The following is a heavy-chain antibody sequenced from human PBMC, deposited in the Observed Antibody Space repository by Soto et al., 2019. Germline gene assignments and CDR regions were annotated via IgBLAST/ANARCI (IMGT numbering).Heavy chain of an antibody. V-gene: IGHV4-4*07. CDR1: GGSISSYY. CDR3: AREDIVVVPAARYYYGMDV. Sequence: SETLSLTCTVSGGSISSYYWSWIRQPAGKGLEWIGRVYTSGSTNYNPSLKSRVTMSVDTSKNQFSLKLSSVTAADTAVYYCAREDIVVVPAARYYYGMDVWGQGTTVTVSS. D-gene: IGHD2-2*01. J-gene: IGHJ6*02. CDR2: VYTSGST.